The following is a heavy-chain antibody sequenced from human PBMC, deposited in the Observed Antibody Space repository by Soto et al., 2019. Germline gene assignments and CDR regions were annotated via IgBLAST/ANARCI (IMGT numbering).Heavy chain of an antibody. CDR3: AAVRVPAAHRTDYYYYYMDV. J-gene: IGHJ6*03. CDR2: IVVGSGNT. D-gene: IGHD2-2*01. V-gene: IGHV1-58*02. CDR1: GFTFTSSA. Sequence: SVKVSCKASGFTFTSSAMQWVRQARGQRLEWIGWIVVGSGNTNYAQKFQERVTITRDMSTSTAYMELSSLRSEDTAVYYCAAVRVPAAHRTDYYYYYMDVWGKGTTVTVSS.